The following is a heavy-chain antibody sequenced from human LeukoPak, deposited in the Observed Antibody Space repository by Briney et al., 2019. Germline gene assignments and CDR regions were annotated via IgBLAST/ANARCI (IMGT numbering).Heavy chain of an antibody. CDR3: AREPNRHGAGGAFDI. CDR1: GFTFSSYG. V-gene: IGHV3-33*01. D-gene: IGHD3-16*01. J-gene: IGHJ3*02. Sequence: PGGSLRLSCAASGFTFSSYGMHWVRQAPGKGLEWVAVIWYDGSNKYYADSVKGRFTISRDNSKNTLYLQMNSLRAEDTAVYYCAREPNRHGAGGAFDIWGQGTMVTVSS. CDR2: IWYDGSNK.